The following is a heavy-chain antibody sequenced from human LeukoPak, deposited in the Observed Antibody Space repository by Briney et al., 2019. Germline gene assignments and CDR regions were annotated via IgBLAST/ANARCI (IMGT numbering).Heavy chain of an antibody. Sequence: SETLSLTCAVYGGSFSGYYWSWIRQPPGKGLEWIGEVNHSGGTNCNPYLKSRVTISVDTSKNQFSLKLSSVTAADTAVYYCARGSGLYCSSTSCPYNYWGQGTLVTVSS. V-gene: IGHV4-34*01. J-gene: IGHJ4*02. CDR3: ARGSGLYCSSTSCPYNY. CDR1: GGSFSGYY. D-gene: IGHD2-2*01. CDR2: VNHSGGT.